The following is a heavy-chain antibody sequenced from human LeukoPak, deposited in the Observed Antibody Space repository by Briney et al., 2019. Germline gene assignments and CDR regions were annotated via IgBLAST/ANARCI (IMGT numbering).Heavy chain of an antibody. CDR2: IDPSDSDT. J-gene: IGHJ4*02. V-gene: IGHV5-51*01. Sequence: GESLKISCKASGYSFTSYWIGWVRQMPGEGLEWMGIIDPSDSDTRYTPSFQGQVTISADKSLTTAYLQWNSLKASDTAMYYCARQTAMGRSGDYWGQGTLVIVSS. D-gene: IGHD5-18*01. CDR3: ARQTAMGRSGDY. CDR1: GYSFTSYW.